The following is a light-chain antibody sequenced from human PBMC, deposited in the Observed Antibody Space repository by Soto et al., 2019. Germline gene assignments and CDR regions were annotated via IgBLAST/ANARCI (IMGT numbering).Light chain of an antibody. CDR2: EVS. CDR1: RTDVGSYNL. Sequence: QSVLTQPASVSGSPGQSITISCTGTRTDVGSYNLVSWYQQHPGKAPKLLLSEVSKRPSGVSIRFSGSRSGNTASLTISELQADDEADYYCCSYAGRGTFAVFGTGTKLTVL. J-gene: IGLJ1*01. CDR3: CSYAGRGTFAV. V-gene: IGLV2-23*02.